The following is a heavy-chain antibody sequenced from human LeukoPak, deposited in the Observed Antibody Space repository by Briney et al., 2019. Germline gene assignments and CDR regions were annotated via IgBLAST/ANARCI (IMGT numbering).Heavy chain of an antibody. CDR1: RYTFTSYD. CDR2: MNPNSGNT. D-gene: IGHD5-24*01. J-gene: IGHJ4*02. CDR3: ARAELRWLQKDLGDY. V-gene: IGHV1-8*01. Sequence: ASVKVSCKASRYTFTSYDISWVRQATGQGLEWLGWMNPNSGNTGYAQKFQGRVAMTRNTSISTAYMELSSLRSEDTAMYYCARAELRWLQKDLGDYSGQGTPVTVSS.